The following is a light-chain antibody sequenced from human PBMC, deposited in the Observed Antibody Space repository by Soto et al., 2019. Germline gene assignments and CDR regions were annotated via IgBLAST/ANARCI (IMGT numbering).Light chain of an antibody. CDR2: DAS. CDR1: QPISDW. Sequence: DTQLTQSPGTLSASIGDRVSITCRASQPISDWLAWYQHKPGQAPKLLIFDASSLESGVPSRFSGTGSGTEFTHTIYSLQPDDFATYYCQQYNPEPYIFGPGNTVEIK. J-gene: IGKJ3*01. CDR3: QQYNPEPYI. V-gene: IGKV1-5*01.